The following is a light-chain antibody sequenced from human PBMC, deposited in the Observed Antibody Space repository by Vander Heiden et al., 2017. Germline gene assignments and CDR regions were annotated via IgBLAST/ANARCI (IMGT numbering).Light chain of an antibody. J-gene: IGKJ2*01. CDR1: QSISSY. CDR3: QQCYSTPYT. Sequence: DIQMTHSPSSLSASVGDRVTITCRASQSISSYLNWYQQKPGKAPELLMYAASSLQSGDPSRFSGRGSGTDFTLTISSLQPEDFATYYCQQCYSTPYTFGQGTKLEIK. CDR2: AAS. V-gene: IGKV1-39*01.